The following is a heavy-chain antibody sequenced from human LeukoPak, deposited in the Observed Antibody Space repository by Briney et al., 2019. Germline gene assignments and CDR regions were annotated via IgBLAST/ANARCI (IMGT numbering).Heavy chain of an antibody. CDR1: GGSISSGSYC. V-gene: IGHV4-61*02. J-gene: IGHJ4*02. D-gene: IGHD5-24*01. Sequence: SETLSLTCTVSGGSISSGSYCWSWIRQPAGKGLEWIGRIYTSGSTNYSPSLKSRVTISVDTSKNQFSLKLRSVTAADTAVYYCARLSPDGYNYFDFWGQGTLVTVSS. CDR2: IYTSGST. CDR3: ARLSPDGYNYFDF.